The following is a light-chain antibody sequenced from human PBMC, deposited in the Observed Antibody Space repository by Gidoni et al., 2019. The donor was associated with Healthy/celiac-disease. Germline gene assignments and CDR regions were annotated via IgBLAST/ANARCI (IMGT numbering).Light chain of an antibody. CDR3: LQDYNYPLT. CDR2: AAS. V-gene: IGKV1-6*01. Sequence: AIPITQSPSSLSASVGDRVTITCRASQGIRNDLGWYQQKPGKAPKLLIYAASSLQSGVPSRCSGSGSGTDFTLTISSLQPEDFATYYCLQDYNYPLTFGGGTKVEIK. J-gene: IGKJ4*01. CDR1: QGIRND.